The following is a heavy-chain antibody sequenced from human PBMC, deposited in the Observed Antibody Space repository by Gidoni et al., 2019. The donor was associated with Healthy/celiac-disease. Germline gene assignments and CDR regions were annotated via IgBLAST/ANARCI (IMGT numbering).Heavy chain of an antibody. CDR2: IDPSDSYT. Sequence: EVQLVQSGAEVKKPGESLRISCKGSGYSFTSYWISWVRQMPGKGLEWMGRIDPSDSYTNYSPSFQGHVTISADKSISTAYLQWSSLKASDTAMYYCARHPAQLRPTDPGVYYYMDVWGKGTTVTVSS. CDR1: GYSFTSYW. D-gene: IGHD3-3*01. J-gene: IGHJ6*03. CDR3: ARHPAQLRPTDPGVYYYMDV. V-gene: IGHV5-10-1*01.